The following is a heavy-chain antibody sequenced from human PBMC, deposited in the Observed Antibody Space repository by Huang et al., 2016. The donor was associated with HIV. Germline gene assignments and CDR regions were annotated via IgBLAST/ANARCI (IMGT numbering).Heavy chain of an antibody. CDR1: GYTFFTYS. CDR3: ARFRGPQVTLNWLDP. CDR2: VSTYNGHT. J-gene: IGHJ5*02. D-gene: IGHD3-10*01. V-gene: IGHV1-18*01. Sequence: QVQLVQSGPEMKKPGASVNVSCKASGYTFFTYSLSWVRQATGQGLEWMGWVSTYNGHTNDAQKFQGRLTLTTDVSTSSAYMELKNLRSDDTAVYYCARFRGPQVTLNWLDPWGQGTLVTVSS.